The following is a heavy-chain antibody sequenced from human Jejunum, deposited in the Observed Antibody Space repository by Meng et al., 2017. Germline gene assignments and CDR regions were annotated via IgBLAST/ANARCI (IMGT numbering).Heavy chain of an antibody. D-gene: IGHD2-15*01. Sequence: GGSLRLSCVVSGFSVTNNYISWVRQAPGKGLQWVSVIYSGGATQFAGDAEGRFAISRAASTNTVYLKMNSLRPKDTDMYYCTRDGSCVGSGCYEGRDYHYQGMDVWGQGTTVTVSS. V-gene: IGHV3-66*02. CDR2: IYSGGAT. J-gene: IGHJ6*02. CDR1: GFSVTNNY. CDR3: TRDGSCVGSGCYEGRDYHYQGMDV.